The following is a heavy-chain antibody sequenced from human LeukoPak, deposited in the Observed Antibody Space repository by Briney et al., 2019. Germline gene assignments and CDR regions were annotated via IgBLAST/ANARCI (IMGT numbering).Heavy chain of an antibody. J-gene: IGHJ4*02. CDR1: GFTFSSYA. V-gene: IGHV3-23*01. CDR3: AKGEGRDTAMVSFF. D-gene: IGHD5-18*01. CDR2: ISGSGGST. Sequence: QPGGSLRLSCATPGFTFSSYAMSWVRQAPGKGLDSLPPISGSGGSTYYADSVKGRFTISRANSKNTLYLQMNSLRAEDTAVYYCAKGEGRDTAMVSFFGGQGTLVTVSS.